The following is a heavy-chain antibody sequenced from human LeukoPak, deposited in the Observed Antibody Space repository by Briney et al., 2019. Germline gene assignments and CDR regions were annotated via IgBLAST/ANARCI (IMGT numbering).Heavy chain of an antibody. D-gene: IGHD2-21*02. CDR2: ISSSSSYI. CDR3: ARDLVVVTALLDAFDI. V-gene: IGHV3-21*01. Sequence: GGSLRLSCAASGFTFSSYSMNWVRQAPGKGLEWVPSISSSSSYIYYADSVKGRFTISRDNAKDSLYLQMNSLRAEDTAVYYCARDLVVVTALLDAFDIWGQGTMVTVSS. CDR1: GFTFSSYS. J-gene: IGHJ3*02.